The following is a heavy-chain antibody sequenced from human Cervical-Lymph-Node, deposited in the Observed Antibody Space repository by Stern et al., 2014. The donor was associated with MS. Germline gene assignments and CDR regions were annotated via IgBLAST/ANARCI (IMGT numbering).Heavy chain of an antibody. CDR1: GGTFSDYA. D-gene: IGHD3-22*01. Sequence: VQLVQSGAEVKKPGSSVKVSCKASGGTFSDYAINWVRQAPGQGLEWMGGIIPICHSANYAQKFQGRVTITADESTSTAYMDLSSLRSEDTAVYYCARPNMIGAFYFDSWGQGTLVTVSS. V-gene: IGHV1-69*12. CDR2: IIPICHSA. CDR3: ARPNMIGAFYFDS. J-gene: IGHJ4*02.